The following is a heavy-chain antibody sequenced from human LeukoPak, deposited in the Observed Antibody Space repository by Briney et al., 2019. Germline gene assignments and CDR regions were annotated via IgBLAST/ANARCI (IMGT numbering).Heavy chain of an antibody. V-gene: IGHV4-4*08. CDR1: GGSISGYY. CDR3: ARVDVFGVVSSDYYYYYMDV. CDR2: IYTSGST. Sequence: SETLSLTCTVSGGSISGYYWSWIRQPPGKGLEWIGYIYTSGSTNYNPSLKSRVTMSVDTSKNQFSLKLSYVTAADTAVYYCARVDVFGVVSSDYYYYYMDVWGKGTTVTVSS. J-gene: IGHJ6*03. D-gene: IGHD3-3*01.